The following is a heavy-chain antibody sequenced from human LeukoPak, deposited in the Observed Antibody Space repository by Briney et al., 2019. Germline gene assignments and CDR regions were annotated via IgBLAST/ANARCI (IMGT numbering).Heavy chain of an antibody. CDR3: AKSFGRITMIRGSNYFDY. V-gene: IGHV3-48*01. CDR1: GFTFSRYS. J-gene: IGHJ4*02. D-gene: IGHD3-10*01. Sequence: QSGGSLRLSCAVSGFTFSRYSMNWVRQAPGKGLEWVSYISSSSSTLYYADSVKGRFTISRDNSKNTLYLQMNSLRAEDTAVYYCAKSFGRITMIRGSNYFDYWGQGTLVTVSS. CDR2: ISSSSSTL.